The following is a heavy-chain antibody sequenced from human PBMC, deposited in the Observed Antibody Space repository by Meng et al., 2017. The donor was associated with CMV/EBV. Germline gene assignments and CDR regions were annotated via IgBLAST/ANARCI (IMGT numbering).Heavy chain of an antibody. CDR1: GFPLSTSGVA. Sequence: SGPTLAILPHILSLTCTFSGFPLSTSGVAVGWIRQPPGKALEWLALIYWNDDKRYSPSLKSRLTITKDTSKNQVVLTMTNMDPMDTATYYCAHRQYNCSSTSCFPSWFDPWGQGTLVTVSS. CDR3: AHRQYNCSSTSCFPSWFDP. D-gene: IGHD2-2*01. CDR2: IYWNDDK. J-gene: IGHJ5*02. V-gene: IGHV2-5*01.